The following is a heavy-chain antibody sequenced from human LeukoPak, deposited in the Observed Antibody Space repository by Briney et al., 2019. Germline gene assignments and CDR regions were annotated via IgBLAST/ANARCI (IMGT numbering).Heavy chain of an antibody. V-gene: IGHV3-21*01. CDR1: GFTFSSYS. CDR3: ARGSTYSSGWYTGFDY. D-gene: IGHD6-19*01. Sequence: PGGSLRLSCAASGFTFSSYSMSWVRQAPGKGLEWVSSITSSSSYIYYADSVKGRFTISRDNAKKSVYLQMNSLRAEDTAVYYYARGSTYSSGWYTGFDYWGQGTLVTVSS. J-gene: IGHJ4*02. CDR2: ITSSSSYI.